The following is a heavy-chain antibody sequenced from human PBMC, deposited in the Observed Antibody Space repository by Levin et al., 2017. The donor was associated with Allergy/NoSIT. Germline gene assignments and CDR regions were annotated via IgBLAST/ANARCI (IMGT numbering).Heavy chain of an antibody. CDR3: ARGIDSYGSTVNNWFDP. Sequence: SQTLSLTCTVSGGSIPSGMYYWSWIRQPAGKGLEWIGRVYTSGTTTYNPSLKSRVTISIDTSKNQFSLKLSSETAADTAMYYCARGIDSYGSTVNNWFDPWGQGTLVTVSS. CDR1: GGSIPSGMYY. V-gene: IGHV4-61*02. J-gene: IGHJ5*02. CDR2: VYTSGTT. D-gene: IGHD3-10*01.